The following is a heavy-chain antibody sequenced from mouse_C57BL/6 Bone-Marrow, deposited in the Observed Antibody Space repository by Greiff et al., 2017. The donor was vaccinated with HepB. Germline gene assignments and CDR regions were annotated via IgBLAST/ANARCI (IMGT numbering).Heavy chain of an antibody. CDR3: ARDRAITTVVDRFAY. CDR2: ISDGGSYT. J-gene: IGHJ3*01. CDR1: GFTFSSYA. D-gene: IGHD1-1*01. Sequence: EVKLMESGGGLVKPGGSLKLSCAASGFTFSSYAMSWVRQTPEKRLEWVATISDGGSYTYYPDNVKGRFTISRDNAKNNLYLQMSHLKSEDTAMYYCARDRAITTVVDRFAYWGQGTLVTVSA. V-gene: IGHV5-4*01.